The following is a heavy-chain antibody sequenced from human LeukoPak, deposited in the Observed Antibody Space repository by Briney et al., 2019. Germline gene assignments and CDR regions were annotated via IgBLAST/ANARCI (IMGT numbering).Heavy chain of an antibody. D-gene: IGHD3-10*01. CDR2: ISSSSSYI. CDR3: ARLGGSGSYRGY. J-gene: IGHJ4*02. V-gene: IGHV3-21*01. Sequence: GGSLRLSCAASGFTFSSYWIYWVRQAPGRGLVRVSSISSSSSYIYYADSVKGRFTISRDNAKNSLYLQMNSLRAEDTAVYYCARLGGSGSYRGYWGQGTLVTVSS. CDR1: GFTFSSYW.